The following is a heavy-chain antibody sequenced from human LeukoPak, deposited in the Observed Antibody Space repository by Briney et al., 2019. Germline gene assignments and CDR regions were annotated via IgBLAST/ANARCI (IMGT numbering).Heavy chain of an antibody. D-gene: IGHD3-9*01. J-gene: IGHJ4*02. CDR2: ISGSGGST. CDR1: GFTFSSYA. V-gene: IGHV3-23*01. Sequence: LPGGSLRLSCAASGFTFSSYAMSWVRQAPGKGLEWVSAISGSGGSTYYADSVKGRFTISRDNSKNTLYLQMNSLRAEDTAVYYCAKSQSYDILLDYWGQGTLVTVSS. CDR3: AKSQSYDILLDY.